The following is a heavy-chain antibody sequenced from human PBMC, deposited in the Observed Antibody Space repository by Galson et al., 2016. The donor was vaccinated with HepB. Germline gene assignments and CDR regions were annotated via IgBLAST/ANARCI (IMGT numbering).Heavy chain of an antibody. D-gene: IGHD6-19*01. CDR3: ARRREYSSVWRKPYCFDH. CDR1: RYSFIYNW. Sequence: QSGAEVKKPGESLKISCEVSRYSFIYNWIGWVRQMPGKGLEWMGIIYPDDSDTTYSPSFQGQVTISADKSINTAYLQWNSLKPSDTAMYYCARRREYSSVWRKPYCFDHWGHGTLVTVSS. V-gene: IGHV5-51*01. J-gene: IGHJ4*01. CDR2: IYPDDSDT.